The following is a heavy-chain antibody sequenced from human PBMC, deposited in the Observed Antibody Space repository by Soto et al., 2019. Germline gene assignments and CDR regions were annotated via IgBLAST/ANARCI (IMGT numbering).Heavy chain of an antibody. CDR2: TYYRSKWYN. CDR1: GDSVSSNSAA. CDR3: AREGIAVAGSLMGHYGMDV. J-gene: IGHJ6*02. Sequence: SQTLSLTSAISGDSVSSNSAAWNWIRQSPSRGLECLGRTYYRSKWYNDYAVSVKSRITINPDTSKNQFSLQLNSVTPEDTAVYYCAREGIAVAGSLMGHYGMDVWGQGTTVTVSS. V-gene: IGHV6-1*01. D-gene: IGHD6-19*01.